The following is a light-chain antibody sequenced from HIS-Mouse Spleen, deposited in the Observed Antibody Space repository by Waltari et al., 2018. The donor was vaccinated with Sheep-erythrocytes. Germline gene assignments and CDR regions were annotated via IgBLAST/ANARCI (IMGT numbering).Light chain of an antibody. CDR1: ALPKTY. J-gene: IGLJ3*02. V-gene: IGLV3-10*01. CDR2: EDS. CDR3: YSTDSSGNHWV. Sequence: SYELTQPPSVSVSPGQTARITCSGDALPKTYAYGYQQKSGQAPVLVIYEDSKRPSGIPERFSGSSSGTMATLTISGAQVEDDADYYCYSTDSSGNHWVFGGGTKLTVL.